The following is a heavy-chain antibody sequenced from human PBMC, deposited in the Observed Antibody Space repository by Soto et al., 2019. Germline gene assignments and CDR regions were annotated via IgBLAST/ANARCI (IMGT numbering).Heavy chain of an antibody. J-gene: IGHJ4*02. CDR1: GYTFTSYY. D-gene: IGHD6-6*01. V-gene: IGHV1-46*01. Sequence: ASVKVSCKASGYTFTSYYMHWVRQAPGQGLEWMGIINPSGGSTSYAQKFQGRVTMTRDTSTSTVYMELSSLRSEDTAVYYCARPEYCSLGVSGAFDYWGQGTLVTVSS. CDR2: INPSGGST. CDR3: ARPEYCSLGVSGAFDY.